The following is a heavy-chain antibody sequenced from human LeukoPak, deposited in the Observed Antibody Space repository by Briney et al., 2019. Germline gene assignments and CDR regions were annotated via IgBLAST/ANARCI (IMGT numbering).Heavy chain of an antibody. CDR2: ISSSSSTI. D-gene: IGHD2/OR15-2a*01. V-gene: IGHV3-48*01. Sequence: GGSLRLSCAASGFTFSSYSMNWVRQAPGKGLEWVSYISSSSSTIYYADSVKGRFTISRDNAKNSLYLQMNSLRAEDTAVYYCAKATQGYYGGHYFDYWGQGTLVTVSS. J-gene: IGHJ4*02. CDR1: GFTFSSYS. CDR3: AKATQGYYGGHYFDY.